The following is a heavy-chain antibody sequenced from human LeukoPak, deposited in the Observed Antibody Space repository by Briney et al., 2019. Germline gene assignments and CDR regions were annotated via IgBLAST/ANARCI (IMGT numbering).Heavy chain of an antibody. D-gene: IGHD3-16*01. CDR2: FDPEDGET. J-gene: IGHJ4*02. CDR1: GYTLTELS. CDR3: ATTGAVFLGGEDY. V-gene: IGHV1-24*01. Sequence: ASVKVSCKVSGYTLTELSMHWVRQAPGKGLEWMGGFDPEDGETIYAQKSQGRVTKTEDTSTDTAYMELSSLRSEDTALYYCATTGAVFLGGEDYWDQGTLVTVYS.